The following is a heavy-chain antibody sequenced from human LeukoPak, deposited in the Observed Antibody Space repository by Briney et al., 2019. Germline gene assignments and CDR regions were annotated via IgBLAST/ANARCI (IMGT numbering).Heavy chain of an antibody. V-gene: IGHV4-61*02. CDR1: GGSISSGSYY. CDR3: ARDPRWYFDL. J-gene: IGHJ2*01. Sequence: SETLSLTSTVSGGSISSGSYYWSWIRQPAGKEMEWFGRISASGSTNYNPSLRSRVTISVDASRNQFSLTLTSVTAADTAVYYCARDPRWYFDLWGRGTLVTVSS. CDR2: ISASGST.